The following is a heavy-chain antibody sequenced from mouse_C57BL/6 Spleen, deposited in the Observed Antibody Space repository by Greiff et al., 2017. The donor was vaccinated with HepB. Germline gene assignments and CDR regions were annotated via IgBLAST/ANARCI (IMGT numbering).Heavy chain of an antibody. V-gene: IGHV1-53*01. Sequence: QVQLQQPGTELVKPGASVKLSCKASGYTFTSYWMHWVKQRPGQGLEWIGNINPSNGGTNYNEKFKSKATLTVDKSSSTAYMQLSSLTSEDSAVYYWARGGGLYYYGSSYVDYWGQGTTLTVSS. CDR2: INPSNGGT. CDR1: GYTFTSYW. CDR3: ARGGGLYYYGSSYVDY. D-gene: IGHD1-1*01. J-gene: IGHJ2*01.